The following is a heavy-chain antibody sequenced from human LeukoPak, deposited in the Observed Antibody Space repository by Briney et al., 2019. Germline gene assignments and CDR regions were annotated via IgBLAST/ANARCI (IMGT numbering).Heavy chain of an antibody. CDR3: ARGTGRAFDI. D-gene: IGHD1-1*01. CDR2: IYYSGST. J-gene: IGHJ3*02. V-gene: IGHV4-61*08. CDR1: GGSISSGGYY. Sequence: PSETLSLTCTVSGGSISSGGYYWSWIRQHPGKGLEWIGYIYYSGSTNHNPSLKSRVTISVDTSKNQFSLKLSSVTAADTAVYYCARGTGRAFDIWGQGTMVTVSS.